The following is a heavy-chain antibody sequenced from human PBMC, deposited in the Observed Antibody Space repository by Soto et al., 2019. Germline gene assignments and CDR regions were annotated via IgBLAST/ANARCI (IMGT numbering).Heavy chain of an antibody. CDR3: ARVEAVAGIYNYHGLDV. CDR1: GGTFSNYA. Sequence: QVQLVQSGAELKKPGSSVKVSCKVSGGTFSNYAISWVRQAPGQGREWMGGIIPIFGTTYYAQKFQGRVTIITDESTTTASLELSSLRSEDTAMYYCARVEAVAGIYNYHGLDVWGQGTAVSVSS. CDR2: IIPIFGTT. J-gene: IGHJ6*02. D-gene: IGHD6-19*01. V-gene: IGHV1-69*05.